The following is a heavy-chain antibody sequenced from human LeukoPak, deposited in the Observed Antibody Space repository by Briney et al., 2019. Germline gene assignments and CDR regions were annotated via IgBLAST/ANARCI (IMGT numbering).Heavy chain of an antibody. CDR1: GFSLSTSGVG. Sequence: SGPTLVNPTQTLTLTCTFSGFSLSTSGVGVGWIRQPPGKALEWLALIYWDDDKRYSPSLKSRLTITKDTSKNQVVLTMTNMDPVDTATYYCAHSPRSVRGVIIPNWFDPWGQGTLVIVSS. CDR3: AHSPRSVRGVIIPNWFDP. D-gene: IGHD3-10*01. J-gene: IGHJ5*02. CDR2: IYWDDDK. V-gene: IGHV2-5*02.